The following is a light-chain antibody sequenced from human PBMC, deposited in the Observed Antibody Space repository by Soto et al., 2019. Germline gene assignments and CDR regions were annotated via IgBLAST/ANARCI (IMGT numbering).Light chain of an antibody. J-gene: IGLJ1*01. CDR2: EVT. CDR1: SSDVGGYNF. CDR3: SSYRSATTPYYV. Sequence: QSALTQPASVSGSPGQSITISCTGTSSDVGGYNFVSWYQHHPGKAPKLIIYEVTNRPSGVSNRFSGSKSGNTASLTISGLQAEDEADYYCSSYRSATTPYYVFGTGTKLTVL. V-gene: IGLV2-14*01.